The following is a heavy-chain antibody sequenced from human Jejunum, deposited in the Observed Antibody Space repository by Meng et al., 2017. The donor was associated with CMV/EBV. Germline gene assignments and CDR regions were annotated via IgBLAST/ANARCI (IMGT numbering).Heavy chain of an antibody. D-gene: IGHD2-2*02. CDR1: YR. CDR2: ISGSGNNI. V-gene: IGHV3-21*01. J-gene: IGHJ5*02. Sequence: YRMNWVRQARGKGLGWVSSISGSGNNIYYAESVKGRFTITRDNAENSLFLQMNSLRAEDLAVYYCARGLMGCTSTSCYSGWFDPWGQGTLVTVSS. CDR3: ARGLMGCTSTSCYSGWFDP.